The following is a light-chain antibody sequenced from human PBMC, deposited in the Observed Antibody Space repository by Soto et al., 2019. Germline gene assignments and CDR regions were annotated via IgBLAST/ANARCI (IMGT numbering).Light chain of an antibody. V-gene: IGLV2-14*01. CDR3: SSYTSSSLYV. CDR1: SSDVGGYNY. J-gene: IGLJ1*01. Sequence: QSALTQPASVSGSPGQSITISCTGTSSDVGGYNYVSWYQQHPGKAPKLMIYEVSNRPSGVSNRLSGSKSGNTASLTISGLQAEDEAYYYCSSYTSSSLYVFGTGTKLTVL. CDR2: EVS.